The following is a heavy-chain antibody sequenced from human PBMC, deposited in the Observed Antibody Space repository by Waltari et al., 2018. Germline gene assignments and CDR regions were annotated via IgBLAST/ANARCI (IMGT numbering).Heavy chain of an antibody. CDR3: ARVGLLLSVDY. J-gene: IGHJ4*02. V-gene: IGHV4-61*09. CDR2: MYTSGST. CDR1: GGSLSRGSYY. Sequence: QVQLQESGPGVVKPSQTLSLTCPVSGGSLSRGSYYWSWIRQPAGKGLEWIGYMYTSGSTNYNPSLKSRVTISLDTSKNQFSLKLSSVTAADTALYYCARVGLLLSVDYWGQGSLVTVSS. D-gene: IGHD2-15*01.